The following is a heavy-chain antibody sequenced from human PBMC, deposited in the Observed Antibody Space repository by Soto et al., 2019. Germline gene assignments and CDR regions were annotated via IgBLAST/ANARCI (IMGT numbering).Heavy chain of an antibody. CDR2: ISYDGSNK. CDR1: GFTFSSYA. Sequence: QVHLVESGGGVVQPGRSLRLSCAASGFTFSSYAMHWVRQAPGKGLEWVAVISYDGSNKYYADSVKGRFTISRDNSKNTLYLQMNSLRAEDTAVYYCARGPSSLPRFDYWGQGTLVTVSS. CDR3: ARGPSSLPRFDY. J-gene: IGHJ4*02. V-gene: IGHV3-30-3*01. D-gene: IGHD2-2*01.